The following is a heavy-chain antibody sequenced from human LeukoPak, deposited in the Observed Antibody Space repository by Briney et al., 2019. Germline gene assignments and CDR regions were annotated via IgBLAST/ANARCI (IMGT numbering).Heavy chain of an antibody. Sequence: SETLSLTCTVSGGSISSYYWSWIRQPPGKGLEWIGYIYYSGSTNYNPSLKSRVTISVDTSKNQFSLKLSSVTAADTAVYYCARGSYFDDYYYGMDVWGQGTTVTVSS. D-gene: IGHD3-22*01. J-gene: IGHJ6*02. V-gene: IGHV4-59*01. CDR3: ARGSYFDDYYYGMDV. CDR2: IYYSGST. CDR1: GGSISSYY.